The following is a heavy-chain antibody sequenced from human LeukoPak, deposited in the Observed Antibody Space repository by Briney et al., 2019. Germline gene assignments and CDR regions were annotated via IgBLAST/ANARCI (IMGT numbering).Heavy chain of an antibody. CDR1: GYSISSGYY. CDR2: IYHSGST. J-gene: IGHJ5*02. Sequence: SETLYLTCAVSGYSISSGYYWSWIRQPPGKGLDWTGSIYHSGSTYYNPSLKSRVTISVDTSKNQFSLKLSSMTAADTAVYYCARDPRLNWFDPRGQGTLVTVSS. V-gene: IGHV4-38-2*02. CDR3: ARDPRLNWFDP.